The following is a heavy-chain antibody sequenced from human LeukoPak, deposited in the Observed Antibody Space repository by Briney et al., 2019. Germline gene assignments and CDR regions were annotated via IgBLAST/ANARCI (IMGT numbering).Heavy chain of an antibody. J-gene: IGHJ4*02. V-gene: IGHV3-74*01. CDR2: INSDGSST. CDR3: AREARADYFDY. CDR1: GFTFSSYW. Sequence: GGSLRLSCAASGFTFSSYWMHWVRHAPGKGLVWVSRINSDGSSTIYADSVTGRFTISRDNAKNTLYLQMNSLRAEDTAVYYCAREARADYFDYWGQGTLVTVSS.